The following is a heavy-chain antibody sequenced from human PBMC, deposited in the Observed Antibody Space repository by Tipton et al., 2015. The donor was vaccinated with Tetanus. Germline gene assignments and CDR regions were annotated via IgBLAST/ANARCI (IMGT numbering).Heavy chain of an antibody. CDR1: GGSLITGGHY. J-gene: IGHJ4*02. CDR2: VYYTGKT. CDR3: ARGDGSTLHY. D-gene: IGHD5-24*01. Sequence: TLSLTCSVSGGSLITGGHYWSWLRQLPGKGLEWIGCVYYTGKTYSNPSLQTRLTMSVDTSKDQFSLRLTSVTAADTAIYYCARGDGSTLHYWGQGTLVTVPS. V-gene: IGHV4-31*03.